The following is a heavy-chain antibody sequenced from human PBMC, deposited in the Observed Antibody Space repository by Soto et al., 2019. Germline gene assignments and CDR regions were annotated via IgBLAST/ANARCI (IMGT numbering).Heavy chain of an antibody. CDR2: INHSGST. Sequence: SETLSLTCAVYGGSFSGYYWSWIRQPPGKGLEWIGEINHSGSTNYNPSLKSRVTISVDTSKNQFSLKLSSVTAADTAVYYCARGDVLSFILATRSNPHFYFWGQGTLVTVSS. J-gene: IGHJ4*02. V-gene: IGHV4-34*01. CDR3: ARGDVLSFILATRSNPHFYF. D-gene: IGHD3-3*02. CDR1: GGSFSGYY.